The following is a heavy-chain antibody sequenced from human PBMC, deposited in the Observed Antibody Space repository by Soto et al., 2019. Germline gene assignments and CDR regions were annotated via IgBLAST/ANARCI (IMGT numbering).Heavy chain of an antibody. CDR3: ARDVFPGIPVAGTWFGP. J-gene: IGHJ5*02. D-gene: IGHD6-19*01. Sequence: PGGSLRLSCAASGFTFSSYSMNWVRQAPGEGLEWISYISTTSSRIYYADSVRGRFTISRDDAKNSLYLQLNSLRDEDTAVYYCARDVFPGIPVAGTWFGPWGQGILVTGSS. CDR1: GFTFSSYS. CDR2: ISTTSSRI. V-gene: IGHV3-48*02.